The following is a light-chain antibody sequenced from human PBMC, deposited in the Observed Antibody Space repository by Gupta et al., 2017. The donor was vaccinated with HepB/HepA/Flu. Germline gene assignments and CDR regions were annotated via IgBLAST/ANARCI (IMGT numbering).Light chain of an antibody. CDR1: QSINSW. CDR2: KAS. V-gene: IGKV1-5*03. CDR3: QQYNIYPVT. Sequence: DIQMTQSPSTLSASVGDRVTITCRASQSINSWLAWYQQKPGKAPKVLIYKASSLESGVPSTFSGSGSGTEFTLTISSLQPDDLASYYCQQYNIYPVTFGGGTKVEIK. J-gene: IGKJ4*01.